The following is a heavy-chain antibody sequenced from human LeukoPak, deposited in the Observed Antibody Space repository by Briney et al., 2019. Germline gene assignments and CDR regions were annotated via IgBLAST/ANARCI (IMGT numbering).Heavy chain of an antibody. V-gene: IGHV3-11*01. CDR2: ISSSGSTM. D-gene: IGHD1-26*01. J-gene: IGHJ3*02. CDR1: EFTFSDYY. Sequence: PGGSLRLSCAASEFTFSDYYMSWIRQAPGKGLEWVSYISSSGSTMYYADSLRGRFTISRDNANNSLYLQMNSLRAEDTAVYYCATAPYQGGLAVGASSAFDIWGQGTMVTVSS. CDR3: ATAPYQGGLAVGASSAFDI.